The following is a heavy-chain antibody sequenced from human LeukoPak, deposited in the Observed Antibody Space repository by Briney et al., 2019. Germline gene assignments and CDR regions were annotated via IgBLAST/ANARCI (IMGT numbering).Heavy chain of an antibody. CDR1: GYTFTSYG. CDR3: ARGVVVPAARKRGWFDP. V-gene: IGHV1-18*01. J-gene: IGHJ5*02. Sequence: VASVKVSCKASGYTFTSYGISWVRQAPGQGLEWMGWISAYNGNTNYAQKLQGRVTMTTDTSTSTAYMELRGLRSDDTAVYYCARGVVVPAARKRGWFDPWGQGTLVTVSS. D-gene: IGHD2-2*01. CDR2: ISAYNGNT.